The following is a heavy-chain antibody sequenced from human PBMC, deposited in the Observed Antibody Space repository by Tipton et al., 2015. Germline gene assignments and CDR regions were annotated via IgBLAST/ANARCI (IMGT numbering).Heavy chain of an antibody. Sequence: QLVQSGGGLVQPGRSLRLSCAASGFTFDDYAMHWVRRAPGKGLEWVSGISWNSGSIGYADSVKGRFTISRDNAKNSLYLQMNSLRAEDTALYYCAKDIDPGPTGMDVWGQGTTVTVS. J-gene: IGHJ6*02. CDR2: ISWNSGSI. CDR1: GFTFDDYA. CDR3: AKDIDPGPTGMDV. V-gene: IGHV3-9*01.